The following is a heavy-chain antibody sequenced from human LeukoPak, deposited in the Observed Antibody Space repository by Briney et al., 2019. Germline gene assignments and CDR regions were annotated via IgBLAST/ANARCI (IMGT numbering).Heavy chain of an antibody. CDR2: IYYSGST. V-gene: IGHV4-30-4*01. CDR3: ARDLYCGGDCYHSGGEVDY. D-gene: IGHD2-21*02. J-gene: IGHJ4*02. Sequence: SQTLSLTCTVSGGSISSGDYYWSWIRQPPGKGLEWIGYIYYSGSTYYNPSLKSRVTISVDTSKNQFSLKLSSVTAADTAVYYCARDLYCGGDCYHSGGEVDYWGQGTLVTVSS. CDR1: GGSISSGDYY.